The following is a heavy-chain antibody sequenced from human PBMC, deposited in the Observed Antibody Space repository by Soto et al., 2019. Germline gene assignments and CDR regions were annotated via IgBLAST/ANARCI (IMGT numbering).Heavy chain of an antibody. CDR3: ARDPPPPDY. V-gene: IGHV1-18*01. J-gene: IGHJ4*02. Sequence: QVQLVQSGAYVKKPGASVKVSCKASGYTFASYAISWMRQAPGQVLEWMGWISAYNGNTNYAQKLQGRVTMTTDTSTSTAYTELRSLRSDDTAVYYCARDPPPPDYWGQGTLVTVSS. CDR2: ISAYNGNT. CDR1: GYTFASYA.